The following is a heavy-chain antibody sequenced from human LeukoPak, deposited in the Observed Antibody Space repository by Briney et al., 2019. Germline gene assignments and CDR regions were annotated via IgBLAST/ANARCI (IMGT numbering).Heavy chain of an antibody. CDR1: GGSIGSYY. V-gene: IGHV4-4*07. CDR3: ARSGGSGFQLDS. D-gene: IGHD1-26*01. CDR2: SYTTGST. J-gene: IGHJ4*02. Sequence: SETLSLTCTVSGGSIGSYYWSWIRQPAGKGLEWIGRSYTTGSTNYNPSLKSRVTMSLDTSKNQLSLNLSSVTAPDTAVYYCARSGGSGFQLDSWGQGTLVTVSS.